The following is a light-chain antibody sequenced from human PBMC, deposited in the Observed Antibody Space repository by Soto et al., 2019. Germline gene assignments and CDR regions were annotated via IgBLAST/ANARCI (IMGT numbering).Light chain of an antibody. Sequence: DIQMTQSPSTLSASLGDSVTITCRASQNIRNWLAWYQQKPGKAPNPLIYDASSLKSGVPSRFSGSGSGTEFTLTISSLQPDDFATYYCQQYNSYSWTFGQGTKVDI. CDR3: QQYNSYSWT. J-gene: IGKJ1*01. CDR1: QNIRNW. V-gene: IGKV1-5*01. CDR2: DAS.